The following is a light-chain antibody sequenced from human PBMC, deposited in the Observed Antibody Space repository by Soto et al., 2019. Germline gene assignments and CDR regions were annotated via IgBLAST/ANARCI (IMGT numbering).Light chain of an antibody. V-gene: IGKV1-5*01. CDR1: QTIGTW. CDR2: AAS. J-gene: IGKJ4*01. Sequence: DIQMTQSPSTLSATVGDRVTITCRASQTIGTWLAWYQQKPGQAPKVLMYAASRLHSGVPSRFSGSGSGTNFVLTISSLQPEDVATYYCLQNNNYPLTFGGGTKVEIK. CDR3: LQNNNYPLT.